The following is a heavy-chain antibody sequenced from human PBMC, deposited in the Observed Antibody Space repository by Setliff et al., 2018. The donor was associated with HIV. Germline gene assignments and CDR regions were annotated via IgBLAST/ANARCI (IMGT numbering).Heavy chain of an antibody. V-gene: IGHV4-34*01. CDR3: ARSPSILGDIGVVVSALLASSPYFDY. J-gene: IGHJ4*02. CDR2: INHSGST. Sequence: SETLSLTCAVYGASFSGYYWSWIRQPPGKGLEWIGEINHSGSTKYNPSLKSRVTMAVDTSKNQFSLNLSSVTAADTAVYYCARSPSILGDIGVVVSALLASSPYFDYWGRGTLVTVPQ. CDR1: GASFSGYY. D-gene: IGHD2-15*01.